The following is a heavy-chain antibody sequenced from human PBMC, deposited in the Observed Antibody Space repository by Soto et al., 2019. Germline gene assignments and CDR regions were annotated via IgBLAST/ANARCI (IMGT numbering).Heavy chain of an antibody. CDR2: ISGYNGDT. D-gene: IGHD2-8*01. CDR3: AKNGQPPYYYYGLDV. J-gene: IGHJ6*02. V-gene: IGHV1-18*01. Sequence: QGHLVQSGAEVKKPGASVKVSCKTSAYTFTRYGISWVRQAPGQGLEWMGWISGYNGDTNYAQNLQDRVTMTIDTSTTTAHMELRSLTSDDTAVYYCAKNGQPPYYYYGLDVWGQGTTVTVSS. CDR1: AYTFTRYG.